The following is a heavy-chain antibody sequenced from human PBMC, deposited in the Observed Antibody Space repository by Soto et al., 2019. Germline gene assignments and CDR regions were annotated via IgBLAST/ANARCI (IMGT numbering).Heavy chain of an antibody. CDR3: ATLQMTGPDY. Sequence: SGGSLRLSCEASGITFSSYWMHWVRQAPGKGLVWVSRINDDGSGTSYGDSVKGRFTISRDNAKNTVYLQMNSLSAEDTAVYYCATLQMTGPDYWGQGTPVTVSS. J-gene: IGHJ4*02. CDR1: GITFSSYW. V-gene: IGHV3-74*01. CDR2: INDDGSGT.